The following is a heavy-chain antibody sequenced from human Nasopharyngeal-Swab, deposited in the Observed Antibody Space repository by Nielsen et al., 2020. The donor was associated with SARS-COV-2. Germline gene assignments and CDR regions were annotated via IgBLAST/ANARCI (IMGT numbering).Heavy chain of an antibody. V-gene: IGHV1-2*06. CDR1: GYTFTGYF. Sequence: ASVKVSCKASGYTFTGYFLHWVRQAPGQGLEWMGRISPNRGGTNYAQKFQGRVTMTSDTSISTAYMELNSLRSDDTAVYYCASPYCTNGVCYSRAGFDSWGQGSLVTVSS. CDR3: ASPYCTNGVCYSRAGFDS. D-gene: IGHD2-8*01. CDR2: ISPNRGGT. J-gene: IGHJ4*02.